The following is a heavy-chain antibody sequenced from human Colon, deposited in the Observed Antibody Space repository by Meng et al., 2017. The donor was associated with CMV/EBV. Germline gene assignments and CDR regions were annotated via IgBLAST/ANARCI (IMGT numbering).Heavy chain of an antibody. D-gene: IGHD6-13*01. J-gene: IGHJ4*02. V-gene: IGHV3-23*01. CDR1: VFLFTNCA. Sequence: SVFLFTNCAFSGVGQDPGTGMAWGAVISRSADITYYADSVKGRFTISWDNPNIDLYRQISSLKDDDTAVYYCAKARSTAIAAACNYWGQGTLVTVSS. CDR3: AKARSTAIAAACNY. CDR2: ISRSADIT.